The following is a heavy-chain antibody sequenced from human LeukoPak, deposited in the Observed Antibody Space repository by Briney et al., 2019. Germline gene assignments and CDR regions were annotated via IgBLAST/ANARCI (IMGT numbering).Heavy chain of an antibody. CDR1: GFTFSSYW. Sequence: GGSLRLSCAASGFTFSSYWMSWVRNAPAKGLEWVANIKQDGSEKYYVDSVKGRFTISRDNAKNSLYLQMKTLRVEDTAVYYCGRAQEVDYWGQGTLVTVSS. CDR3: GRAQEVDY. CDR2: IKQDGSEK. V-gene: IGHV3-7*01. J-gene: IGHJ4*02.